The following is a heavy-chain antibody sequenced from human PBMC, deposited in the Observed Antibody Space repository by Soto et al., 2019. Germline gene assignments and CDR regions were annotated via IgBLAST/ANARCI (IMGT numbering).Heavy chain of an antibody. D-gene: IGHD1-26*01. Sequence: SETLSLTCAVYGGSFSGYYWSWIRQPPGKGLEWIGEINHSGSTNYNPSLKSRVTISVDTSKNQFSLKLSSVTAADTAVYYCASGVGARYYYYYYGMDVWGQGTTVTV. CDR1: GGSFSGYY. V-gene: IGHV4-34*01. J-gene: IGHJ6*02. CDR3: ASGVGARYYYYYYGMDV. CDR2: INHSGST.